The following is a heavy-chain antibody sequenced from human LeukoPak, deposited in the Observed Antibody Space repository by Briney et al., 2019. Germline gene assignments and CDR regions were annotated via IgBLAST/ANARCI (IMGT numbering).Heavy chain of an antibody. J-gene: IGHJ5*02. D-gene: IGHD1-14*01. V-gene: IGHV3-48*02. CDR2: ISSSSSII. CDR1: GFTLSSYS. Sequence: GGSLRLSCAASGFTLSSYSMNWGAQAPGKGLEWVSYISSSSSIIYYADSVKGRFIISRDNAKNSLYLQMNSLSDEDTAVYYCARVRPAGGTGWFDPWGQGTLVTVSS. CDR3: ARVRPAGGTGWFDP.